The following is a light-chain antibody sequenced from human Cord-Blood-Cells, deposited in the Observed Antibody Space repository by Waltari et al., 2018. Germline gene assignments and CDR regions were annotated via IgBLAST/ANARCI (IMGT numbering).Light chain of an antibody. CDR1: QSISSY. CDR3: QQIYSTPLT. Sequence: DIQMTQSPSPLSAFVGDRVTITCRASQSISSYLNWYQQKPGKAPKLLIYAASSLQSGVPSRFSGSGSGTDFTLTISSLQPEDFATYYCQQIYSTPLTFGQGTRLEIK. J-gene: IGKJ5*01. V-gene: IGKV1-39*01. CDR2: AAS.